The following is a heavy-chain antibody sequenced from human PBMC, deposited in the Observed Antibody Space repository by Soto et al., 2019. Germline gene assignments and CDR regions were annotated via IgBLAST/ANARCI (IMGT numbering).Heavy chain of an antibody. CDR2: ISANDVGT. Sequence: GGSLRLSCEASGFTLRNYAMTWIRQAPGKGLEWVSLISANDVGTYYAESVKTRFTISTDQSRNTVYLQMDSLRADDTAIYYCAKAKNDYVWGNRRHFDYWGQGTLVTVSS. V-gene: IGHV3-23*01. J-gene: IGHJ4*02. CDR3: AKAKNDYVWGNRRHFDY. CDR1: GFTLRNYA. D-gene: IGHD3-16*01.